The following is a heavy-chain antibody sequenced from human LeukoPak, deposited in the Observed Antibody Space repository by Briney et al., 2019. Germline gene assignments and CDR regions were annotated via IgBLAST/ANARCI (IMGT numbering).Heavy chain of an antibody. CDR1: GGSISNYY. J-gene: IGHJ4*02. D-gene: IGHD6-19*01. CDR2: IYTSGST. V-gene: IGHV4-4*07. CDR3: ARDRYSSGWYDYFDY. Sequence: NTSETLSLTCTVSGGSISNYYWSWIRQPAGKGLEWIGRIYTSGSTNYNPSLKSRVTMSIDTSKNQFSLNLNSVTAADTAVYYCARDRYSSGWYDYFDYWGQGTLVTVSS.